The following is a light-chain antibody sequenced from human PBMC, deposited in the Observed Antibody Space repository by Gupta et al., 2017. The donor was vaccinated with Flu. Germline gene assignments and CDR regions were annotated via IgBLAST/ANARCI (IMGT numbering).Light chain of an antibody. J-gene: IGKJ1*01. CDR1: QSVYGDY. CDR2: GAS. V-gene: IGKV3-20*01. Sequence: EIVLTQSPGTLSLSPGERATLSCRASQSVYGDYLAWYQQKPGQAPRLLIYGASSRATDIPDRFSGSGSGADFTLTISRLDPEDFAVYYCQQYGGSPRTFGQGTNVEIK. CDR3: QQYGGSPRT.